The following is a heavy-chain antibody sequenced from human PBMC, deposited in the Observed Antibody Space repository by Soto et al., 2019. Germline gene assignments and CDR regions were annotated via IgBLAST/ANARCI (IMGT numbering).Heavy chain of an antibody. CDR1: GFTFSSYA. D-gene: IGHD6-19*01. V-gene: IGHV3-23*01. CDR3: AKDGSSGWYQGRYYFDY. Sequence: GSLRLSCAASGFTFSSYAMSWVRQAPGKGLEWVSAISGSGGSTYYADSVKGRFTISRDNSKNTLYLQMNSLRAEDTAVYYCAKDGSSGWYQGRYYFDYWGQGTLVTVSS. CDR2: ISGSGGST. J-gene: IGHJ4*02.